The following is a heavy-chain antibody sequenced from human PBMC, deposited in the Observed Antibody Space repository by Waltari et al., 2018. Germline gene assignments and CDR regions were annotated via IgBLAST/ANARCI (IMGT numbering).Heavy chain of an antibody. CDR1: GFTFSSYS. CDR3: ARGGKVGATTAPFDY. V-gene: IGHV3-48*01. CDR2: ISSSSSTI. D-gene: IGHD1-26*01. J-gene: IGHJ4*02. Sequence: EVQLVESGGGLVQPGGSLRLSCAASGFTFSSYSMNWVRPAPGKGLEWVSYISSSSSTIYYADSVKGRFTISRDNAKNSLYLQMNSLRAEDTAVYYCARGGKVGATTAPFDYWGQGTLVTVSS.